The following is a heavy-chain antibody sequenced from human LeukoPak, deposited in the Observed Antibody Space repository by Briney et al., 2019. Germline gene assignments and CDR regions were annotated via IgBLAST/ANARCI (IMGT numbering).Heavy chain of an antibody. CDR3: ARTSLVYYGMDV. Sequence: TGGSLRLSCAASGLSVSSNYMSWVRQAPGKGLEWVSVIYSGGSTYYAASVKGRFTISRDNSKNTLYLQMNSLRAEDTAVYYCARTSLVYYGMDVWGQGTTVTVSS. V-gene: IGHV3-66*01. D-gene: IGHD1-26*01. CDR1: GLSVSSNY. J-gene: IGHJ6*02. CDR2: IYSGGST.